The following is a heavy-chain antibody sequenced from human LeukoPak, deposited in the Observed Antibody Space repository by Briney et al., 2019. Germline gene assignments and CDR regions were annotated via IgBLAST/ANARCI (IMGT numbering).Heavy chain of an antibody. CDR2: INPNSGGT. D-gene: IGHD3-9*01. CDR1: GYTFTGYY. Sequence: ASVKVSCKASGYTFTGYYMHWVRQAPGQGLEWMGWINPNSGGTNYAQKFQGRVTMTRDTSISTAYMELSRLRSDDTAVYYCARESYDILTGYYIGMFFYYYYYMDVWGKGTTVTISS. J-gene: IGHJ6*03. CDR3: ARESYDILTGYYIGMFFYYYYYMDV. V-gene: IGHV1-2*02.